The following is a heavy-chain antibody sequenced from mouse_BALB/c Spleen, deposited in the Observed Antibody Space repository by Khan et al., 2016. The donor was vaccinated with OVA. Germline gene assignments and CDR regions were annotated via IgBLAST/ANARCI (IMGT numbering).Heavy chain of an antibody. V-gene: IGHV5-6*01. D-gene: IGHD1-1*01. J-gene: IGHJ3*01. CDR3: SRLAYYYNSEGFAY. Sequence: EVKLVESGGDLVKPGGSLKLSCAASGFTFSTYGMSWVRQTPEKRLEWVATISTGGTYTYYQDSLKGRFTISRDNAKNTLYLQLSSLKSEDTAIYYCSRLAYYYNSEGFAYWGQGTLVTVSA. CDR2: ISTGGTYT. CDR1: GFTFSTYG.